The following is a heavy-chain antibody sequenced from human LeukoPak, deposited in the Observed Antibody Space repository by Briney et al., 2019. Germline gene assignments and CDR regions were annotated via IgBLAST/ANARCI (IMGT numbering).Heavy chain of an antibody. V-gene: IGHV3-23*01. Sequence: PGGFLRLSCAASGFSFSSYAMSWVRQAPGMGLEWVSAISGSGGSTYYADSVKGRFTISRDNSKNTLYLQMNSLRAEDTAVYYCARNLWFGEFYPFGYWGQGTLVTVSS. D-gene: IGHD3-10*01. CDR1: GFSFSSYA. J-gene: IGHJ4*02. CDR3: ARNLWFGEFYPFGY. CDR2: ISGSGGST.